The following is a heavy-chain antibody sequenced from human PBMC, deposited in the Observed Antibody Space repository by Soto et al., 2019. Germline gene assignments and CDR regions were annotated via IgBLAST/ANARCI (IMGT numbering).Heavy chain of an antibody. CDR3: ARGPPFLP. CDR2: IYHSGSI. J-gene: IGHJ5*02. V-gene: IGHV4-30-2*01. D-gene: IGHD3-3*02. CDR1: GGSISSGGYS. Sequence: PSETLSLTCTVSGGSISSGGYSWSWIRQPPGKGLEWIGCIYHSGSIYYNPSLKSRVTISVDRSKNQFSLKLSSVTAADTAVYYCARGPPFLPWGQGTLVTVSS.